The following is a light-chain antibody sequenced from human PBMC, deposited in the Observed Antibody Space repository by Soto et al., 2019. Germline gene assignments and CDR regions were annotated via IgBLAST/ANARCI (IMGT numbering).Light chain of an antibody. Sequence: EIVLTQSPGTLSLSPGERATLSCRASQSVSSSYLAWYKQKPGQAPRLLIYGASSRATGIPDRFSGSGSGTEFTLTISSLKPEDFATYYCQQSYSTPNLFGQGTKVDIK. CDR1: QSVSSSY. J-gene: IGKJ1*01. V-gene: IGKV3-20*01. CDR3: QQSYSTPNL. CDR2: GAS.